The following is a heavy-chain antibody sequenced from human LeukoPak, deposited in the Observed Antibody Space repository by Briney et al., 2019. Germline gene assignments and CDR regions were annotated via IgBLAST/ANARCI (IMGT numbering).Heavy chain of an antibody. Sequence: GASVKVSCKASGYTFTSYGISWVRQATGQGLEWMGWMNPNSGNTGYAQKFQGRVTMTRNTSISTAYMELSSLRSEDTAVYYCARGRVQYQLLSASDNWFDPWGQGTLVTVSS. V-gene: IGHV1-8*02. CDR2: MNPNSGNT. J-gene: IGHJ5*02. D-gene: IGHD2-2*01. CDR1: GYTFTSYG. CDR3: ARGRVQYQLLSASDNWFDP.